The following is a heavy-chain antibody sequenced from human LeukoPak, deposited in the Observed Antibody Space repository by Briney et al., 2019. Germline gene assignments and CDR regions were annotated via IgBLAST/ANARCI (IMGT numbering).Heavy chain of an antibody. V-gene: IGHV4-34*09. CDR1: GGSFSGYY. CDR3: ARQPRYSSGWFDP. D-gene: IGHD5-18*01. CDR2: IYYSGST. Sequence: SETLSLTCAVYGGSFSGYYWSWIRQPPGKGLEWIGYIYYSGSTYYNPSLKSRVTISVDTSKNQFSLKLSSVTAADTAVYYCARQPRYSSGWFDPWGQGTLVTVSS. J-gene: IGHJ5*02.